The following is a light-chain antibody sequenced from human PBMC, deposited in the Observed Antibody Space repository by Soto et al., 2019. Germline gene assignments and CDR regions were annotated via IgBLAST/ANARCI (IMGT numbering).Light chain of an antibody. J-gene: IGKJ2*01. CDR2: GAS. V-gene: IGKV3-20*01. Sequence: EIVLTQSPDTLSLSPGETATLSCRANQSVTSSYLAWYQQKPGHAPRLLIYGASSRATGIPDRFSGSVSGTDFTLTISRLEPKDFAVYYCQQYGSSPYTFGQGTSLEIK. CDR1: QSVTSSY. CDR3: QQYGSSPYT.